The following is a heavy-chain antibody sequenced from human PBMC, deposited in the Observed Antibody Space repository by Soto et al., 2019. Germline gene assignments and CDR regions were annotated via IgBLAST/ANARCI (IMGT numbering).Heavy chain of an antibody. V-gene: IGHV3-23*01. CDR3: AKDLRYFDWLSTDY. CDR2: ISGSGGST. Sequence: GGSLRLSYAASGFTFSSYAMSWVRQAPGKGLEWVSAISGSGGSTYYADSVKGRFTISRDNSKNTLYLQMNSLRAEDTAVYYCAKDLRYFDWLSTDYWGQGTLVTVSS. J-gene: IGHJ4*02. CDR1: GFTFSSYA. D-gene: IGHD3-9*01.